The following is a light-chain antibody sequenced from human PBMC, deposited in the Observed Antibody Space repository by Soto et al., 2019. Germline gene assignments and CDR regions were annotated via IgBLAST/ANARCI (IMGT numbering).Light chain of an antibody. CDR3: TSSLSNSVVV. V-gene: IGLV2-14*01. CDR2: EVS. J-gene: IGLJ3*02. Sequence: QSVLTQPASVSGSPGQSITISCSGTSSDVDDYNYVSWYQQHPGKAPKLMIYEVSHRLSGVSKRFSGSKSGYTASLTISGLQDEDEADYYCTSSLSNSVVVFGGGTKLTVL. CDR1: SSDVDDYNY.